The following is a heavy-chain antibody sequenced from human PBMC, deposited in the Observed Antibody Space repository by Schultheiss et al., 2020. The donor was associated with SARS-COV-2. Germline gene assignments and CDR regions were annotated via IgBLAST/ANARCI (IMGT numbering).Heavy chain of an antibody. V-gene: IGHV3-15*01. J-gene: IGHJ4*02. CDR1: GFTFSNAW. D-gene: IGHD3-3*01. Sequence: GGSLRLSCAASGFTFSNAWMSWVRQAPGKGLEWVGPIKSKTDGGTTDYAAPVKGRFTISRDDSKNTLYLQMNSLKTEDTAVYYCTTDNAVLRFLEWLPLSDYWGQGTLVTVSS. CDR2: IKSKTDGGTT. CDR3: TTDNAVLRFLEWLPLSDY.